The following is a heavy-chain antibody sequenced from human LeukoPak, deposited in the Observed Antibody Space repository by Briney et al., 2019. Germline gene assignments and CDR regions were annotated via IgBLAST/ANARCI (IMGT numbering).Heavy chain of an antibody. J-gene: IGHJ4*02. D-gene: IGHD6-13*01. CDR1: GYTFTGYY. Sequence: ASVKVSCKASGYTFTGYYMHWVRQAPGQGLEWMGWINPNSGGTDYAQRFQGRVTMTRDTSISTAYMELSSLRSDDTAVYYCTRSPAAVRSDHWGQGTLVTVSS. CDR3: TRSPAAVRSDH. CDR2: INPNSGGT. V-gene: IGHV1-2*02.